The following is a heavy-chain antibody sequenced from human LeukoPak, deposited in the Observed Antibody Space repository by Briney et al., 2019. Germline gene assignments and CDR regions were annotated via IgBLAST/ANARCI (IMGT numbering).Heavy chain of an antibody. CDR2: INPYNGNT. D-gene: IGHD1-26*01. V-gene: IGHV1-18*01. Sequence: ASVKVSCKASGGTFSSYAISWVRQAPGQGLEWMGWINPYNGNTNPAQKFQGRVTMTTDTSTDIAYMELRSLRSDDTAVYYCARDLGSGSHLPHYWGQGTLVTVSS. CDR1: GGTFSSYA. CDR3: ARDLGSGSHLPHY. J-gene: IGHJ4*02.